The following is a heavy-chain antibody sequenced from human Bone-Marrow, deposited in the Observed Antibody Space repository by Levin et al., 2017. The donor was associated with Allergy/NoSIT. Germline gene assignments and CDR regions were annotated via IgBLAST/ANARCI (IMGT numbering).Heavy chain of an antibody. V-gene: IGHV1-46*01. CDR2: VSPGDNSI. J-gene: IGHJ4*02. CDR1: GYTFINYF. CDR3: ARERGGDCYSEY. D-gene: IGHD2-21*02. Sequence: AASVKVSCKASGYTFINYFIHWVRQAPGQGLEWVGRVSPGDNSIHYAQRFQGRVTVTRDTSTSTVYMELSSLRSEDTAMYYCARERGGDCYSEYWGQGTLV.